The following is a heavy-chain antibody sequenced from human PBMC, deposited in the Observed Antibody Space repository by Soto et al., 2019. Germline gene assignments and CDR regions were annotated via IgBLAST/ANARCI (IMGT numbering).Heavy chain of an antibody. J-gene: IGHJ4*02. D-gene: IGHD3-3*01. CDR1: GFTFSNYA. Sequence: GGSLRLSCAASGFTFSNYAMTWVRQAPGTGLEWVSALSGSGSSTYYADSVKGRFTIFRDNSKNMLYLQLNSLRAEDTAVHYCAKVGSLEWLFYFDFWGQGSLVTVSS. V-gene: IGHV3-23*01. CDR3: AKVGSLEWLFYFDF. CDR2: LSGSGSST.